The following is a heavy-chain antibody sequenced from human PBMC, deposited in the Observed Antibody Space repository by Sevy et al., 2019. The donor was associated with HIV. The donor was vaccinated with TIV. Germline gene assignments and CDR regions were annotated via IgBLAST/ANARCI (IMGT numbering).Heavy chain of an antibody. CDR2: IYSGGST. CDR3: ARGQNIVATPYFDY. V-gene: IGHV3-66*02. D-gene: IGHD5-12*01. J-gene: IGHJ4*02. CDR1: GFTVSSNY. Sequence: GESLKISCAASGFTVSSNYMSWVRQAPGKGLEWVSVIYSGGSTYYADSVKGRFTISRDNSKNTLYLQMNSLRAEDTAVYYCARGQNIVATPYFDYWGQGTLVTVSS.